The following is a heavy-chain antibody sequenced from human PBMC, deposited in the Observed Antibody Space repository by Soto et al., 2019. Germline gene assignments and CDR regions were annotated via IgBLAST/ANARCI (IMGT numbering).Heavy chain of an antibody. CDR2: ISYAGVNK. CDR3: AKLSVAGIWGPFDH. D-gene: IGHD6-19*01. Sequence: QVQLVESGGGVVQPGRSLTLSCAASGFSLSSYGMHWVRQAPGKGLEWVAVISYAGVNKLYADSVKGRFTISRDSSKNTLYLQMHSLRAEDTAVYYCAKLSVAGIWGPFDHWGQGALVTVSS. J-gene: IGHJ4*02. CDR1: GFSLSSYG. V-gene: IGHV3-30*18.